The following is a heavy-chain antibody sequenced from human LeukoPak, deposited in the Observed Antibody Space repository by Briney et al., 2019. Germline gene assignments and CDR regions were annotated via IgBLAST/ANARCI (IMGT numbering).Heavy chain of an antibody. J-gene: IGHJ4*02. CDR2: IWYDGSNK. V-gene: IGHV3-33*01. CDR3: ARAYCGGDCYPGPFDY. D-gene: IGHD2-21*02. Sequence: PGRSLRLSCAASGFTFSSYGMHWVRQAPGKGLEWVAVIWYDGSNKYYADSVKGRFTISRDNSKNTLYPQMNSLRAEDTAVYYCARAYCGGDCYPGPFDYWGQGTLVTVS. CDR1: GFTFSSYG.